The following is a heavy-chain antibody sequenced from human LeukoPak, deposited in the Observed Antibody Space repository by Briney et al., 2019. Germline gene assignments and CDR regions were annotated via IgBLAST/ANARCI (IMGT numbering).Heavy chain of an antibody. V-gene: IGHV3-74*01. Sequence: GGSLRLSCAASGFTFRSDWMHWVRQPPGKGPEWISRISGDGSTTTYADSVKGRFTISRDNAKNTLYLQMSSLRAGDTAVYYCARDLAYGGDYWGQGTLVTVSS. CDR1: GFTFRSDW. CDR3: ARDLAYGGDY. CDR2: ISGDGSTT. D-gene: IGHD4-17*01. J-gene: IGHJ4*02.